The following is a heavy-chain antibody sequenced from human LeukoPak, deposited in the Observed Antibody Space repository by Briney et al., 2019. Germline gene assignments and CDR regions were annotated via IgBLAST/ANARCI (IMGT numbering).Heavy chain of an antibody. Sequence: YHALDSVKGRFTISRDNSRNSLYLEMTSLTPEDTGFYYCATATSTVTPLLHWGQGTQVTVSS. D-gene: IGHD4-17*01. V-gene: IGHV3-43*01. J-gene: IGHJ4*02. CDR3: ATATSTVTPLLH.